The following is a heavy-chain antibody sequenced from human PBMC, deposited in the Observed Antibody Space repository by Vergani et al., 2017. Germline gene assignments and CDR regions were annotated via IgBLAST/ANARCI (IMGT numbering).Heavy chain of an antibody. Sequence: EVQLVESGGGLVKPGGSLRLSCAASGFTFSSYSMNWVRQAPGKGLEWVSSISSSSSYIYYADSVKGRFTISRDNAKNSLYLQMNSLRADDTAVYYCARWLVVAAYDDWSQGTLVTVSS. CDR3: ARWLVVAAYDD. CDR2: ISSSSSYI. D-gene: IGHD2-15*01. V-gene: IGHV3-21*01. J-gene: IGHJ4*02. CDR1: GFTFSSYS.